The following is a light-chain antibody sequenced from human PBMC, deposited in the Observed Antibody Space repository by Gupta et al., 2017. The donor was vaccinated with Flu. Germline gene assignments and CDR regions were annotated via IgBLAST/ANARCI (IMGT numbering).Light chain of an antibody. CDR1: QSISSW. V-gene: IGKV1-5*03. Sequence: DIQMTQSPSTLSASVGDRVTITCRASQSISSWLAWYQQKPGKAPKLMIYKASNLESGVPSRFSGSGSGTEFTLTISRLQPDDFATYYCQQYNSLWTFGQGTKVEIK. J-gene: IGKJ1*01. CDR3: QQYNSLWT. CDR2: KAS.